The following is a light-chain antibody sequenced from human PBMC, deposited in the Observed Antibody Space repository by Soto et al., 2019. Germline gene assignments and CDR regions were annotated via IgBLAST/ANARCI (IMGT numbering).Light chain of an antibody. CDR3: QQRSKWPIT. Sequence: EIVLTQSPATLSLSPGERATLSCRATESVSTYLAWYQQKPGRAPRLLIYDASKRATGIPARFSGSGSGTGITLTISSLEPEDFAVYYCQQRSKWPITFGQGTRLEIK. J-gene: IGKJ5*01. V-gene: IGKV3-11*01. CDR1: ESVSTY. CDR2: DAS.